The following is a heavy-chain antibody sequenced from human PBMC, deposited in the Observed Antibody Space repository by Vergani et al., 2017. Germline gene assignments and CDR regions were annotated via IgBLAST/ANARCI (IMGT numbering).Heavy chain of an antibody. CDR2: IGTAGDT. CDR1: GFTFSSYD. V-gene: IGHV3-13*04. Sequence: EVQLVESGGGLVQPGGSLRLSCAASGFTFSSYDMHWVRQAAGKGLEWVSAIGTAGDTYYPGSVKGRFTISRENAKNSLYLQMNSLRAGDTAVYYCARVGSEGLYDLDVWGQGTTVTVSS. D-gene: IGHD3-22*01. J-gene: IGHJ6*02. CDR3: ARVGSEGLYDLDV.